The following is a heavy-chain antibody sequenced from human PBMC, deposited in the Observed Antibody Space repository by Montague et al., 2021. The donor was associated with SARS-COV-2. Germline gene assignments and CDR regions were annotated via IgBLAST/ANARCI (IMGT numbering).Heavy chain of an antibody. Sequence: SLRLSCAASGFTFSSYSMNWVRQAPGKGLEWVSSISSSSSYIYYADSVKGRLTISRDNAKNSLYLRMNSLRAEDTAVYYCARDARYDFWSGYYFDYWGQGTLVTVSS. V-gene: IGHV3-21*01. J-gene: IGHJ4*02. D-gene: IGHD3-3*01. CDR2: ISSSSSYI. CDR3: ARDARYDFWSGYYFDY. CDR1: GFTFSSYS.